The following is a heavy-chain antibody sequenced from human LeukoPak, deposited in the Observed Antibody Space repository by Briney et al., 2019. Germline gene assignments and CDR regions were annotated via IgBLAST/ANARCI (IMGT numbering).Heavy chain of an antibody. D-gene: IGHD3-10*01. CDR1: GFTFSRFE. Sequence: PGGSLRLSCVASGFTFSRFEMNWVRQAPGKGLEWISHISTGTYIAYADSVKGRFTISRDNAKNSLYLQMNSLRAEDTAVYYCARGLGSGRHAFDIWGRGTMVTVSS. J-gene: IGHJ3*02. CDR2: ISTGTYI. V-gene: IGHV3-48*03. CDR3: ARGLGSGRHAFDI.